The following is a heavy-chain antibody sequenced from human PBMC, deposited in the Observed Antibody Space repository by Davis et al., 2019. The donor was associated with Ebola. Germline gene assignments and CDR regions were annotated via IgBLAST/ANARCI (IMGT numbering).Heavy chain of an antibody. D-gene: IGHD3-16*01. CDR2: IPPTDNNH. CDR3: AKDGGNQMSTHNWFDT. Sequence: SLNTSCAASGFIFRYYAMHWVRQAPGRGLERVALIPPTDNNHYYADFVKGRFTISRDISKSTLLMEMNSLTAEDTAVYYCAKDGGNQMSTHNWFDTWGQGTVVTVSS. J-gene: IGHJ5*02. V-gene: IGHV3-30-3*01. CDR1: GFIFRYYA.